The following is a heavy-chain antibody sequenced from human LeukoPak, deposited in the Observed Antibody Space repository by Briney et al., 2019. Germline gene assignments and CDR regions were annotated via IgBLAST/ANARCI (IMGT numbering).Heavy chain of an antibody. J-gene: IGHJ3*01. CDR2: IKQDGSEK. Sequence: GGSLRLSCAASEFDFSDYWMTWVRQAPGKELEWVANIKQDGSEKYYVDSVKGRFTISRDNAKNSLYLQMNSLRVEDTALYYCARGRGFTKGVSVTGFDVWGQGTRVTVSS. D-gene: IGHD2-8*01. CDR3: ARGRGFTKGVSVTGFDV. CDR1: EFDFSDYW. V-gene: IGHV3-7*01.